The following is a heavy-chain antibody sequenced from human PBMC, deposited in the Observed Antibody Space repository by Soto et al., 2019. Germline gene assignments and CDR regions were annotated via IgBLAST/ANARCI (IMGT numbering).Heavy chain of an antibody. CDR3: ARGGIDIVVVVAAIYYYYGMDV. V-gene: IGHV1-69*13. Sequence: GASVKVSCKASGGTFSSYAISWVRQAPGQGLEWMGGIIPIFGTANYAQKFQGRVTITADESTSTAYMELSSLRSEDTAVYYCARGGIDIVVVVAAIYYYYGMDVWGQGTTVTVSS. D-gene: IGHD2-15*01. J-gene: IGHJ6*02. CDR1: GGTFSSYA. CDR2: IIPIFGTA.